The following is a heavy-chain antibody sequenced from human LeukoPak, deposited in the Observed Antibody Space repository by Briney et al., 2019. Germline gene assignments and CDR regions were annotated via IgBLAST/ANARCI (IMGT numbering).Heavy chain of an antibody. CDR2: ISGSGGTT. V-gene: IGHV3-23*01. D-gene: IGHD5-24*01. CDR1: GFTFSNYA. Sequence: GGSLRLSCVASGFTFSNYAMTWVRQAPGKGLEWVSTISGSGGTTNYADSVKGRFTISRDSSKSTLYLQMNSLRAEDTAVYFYAKGGPQFFDYWGQGSLVTVSS. CDR3: AKGGPQFFDY. J-gene: IGHJ4*02.